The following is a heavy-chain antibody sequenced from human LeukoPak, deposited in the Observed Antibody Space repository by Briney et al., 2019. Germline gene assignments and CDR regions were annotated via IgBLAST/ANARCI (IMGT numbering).Heavy chain of an antibody. CDR2: IYYSGST. D-gene: IGHD3-10*01. V-gene: IGHV4-39*01. CDR1: GGSISSSSYY. CDR3: ARSTFGDGLLDY. J-gene: IGHJ4*02. Sequence: SETLSLTCTVSGGSISSSSYYWGWIRQPPGKGLEWIGSIYYSGSTYYNPSLKSRVTISVDTSKNQFSLKLSSVTAADTAVYYCARSTFGDGLLDYWGQGTLVTVSS.